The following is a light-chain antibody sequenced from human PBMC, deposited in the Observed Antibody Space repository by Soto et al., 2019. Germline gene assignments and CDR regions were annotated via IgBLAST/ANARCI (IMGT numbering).Light chain of an antibody. CDR2: GAS. J-gene: IGKJ1*01. Sequence: EIVMTQSPATLSVSPGERATLSCRASQSVSIDLAWYQQTPGQAPRLLIYGASTRATGIPVRFSGSASGTEFTLTISSLQPDDFATYYCQQYNSYSLWTFGQGTKVDIK. CDR3: QQYNSYSLWT. V-gene: IGKV3-15*01. CDR1: QSVSID.